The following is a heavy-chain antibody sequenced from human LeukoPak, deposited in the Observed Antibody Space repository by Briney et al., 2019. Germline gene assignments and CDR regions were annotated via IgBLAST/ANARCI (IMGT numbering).Heavy chain of an antibody. CDR2: IWYDGSNK. V-gene: IGHV3-33*06. CDR3: AKAGGAYYYDSSGYYPRD. J-gene: IGHJ4*02. CDR1: GFTFSSYG. Sequence: GGSLRLSCAASGFTFSSYGMHWVRQAPGKGLEWVAVIWYDGSNKYYADSVKGRFTISRDNSKNTLYLQMNSLRAEDTAVYYCAKAGGAYYYDSSGYYPRDWGQGTLVTVSS. D-gene: IGHD3-22*01.